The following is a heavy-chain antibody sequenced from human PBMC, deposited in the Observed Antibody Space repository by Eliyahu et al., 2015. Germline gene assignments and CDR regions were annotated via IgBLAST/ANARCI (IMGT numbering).Heavy chain of an antibody. J-gene: IGHJ4*02. CDR2: ISWNSGSI. Sequence: EVQLVESGGGLVQPGRSLRLSCAASGFTFDDYAMHWVRQAPGKGLEWVSGISWNSGSIGYADSVKGRFTISRDNAKNSLYLQMNSLRAEDTALYYCAKDITSSSGWYLDYWGQGTLVTVSS. D-gene: IGHD6-19*01. CDR3: AKDITSSSGWYLDY. CDR1: GFTFDDYA. V-gene: IGHV3-9*01.